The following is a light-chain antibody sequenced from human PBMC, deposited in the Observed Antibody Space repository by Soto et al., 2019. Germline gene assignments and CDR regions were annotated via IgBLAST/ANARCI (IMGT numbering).Light chain of an antibody. CDR2: VNN. CDR3: QSYDSSLSASV. V-gene: IGLV1-40*01. J-gene: IGLJ3*02. CDR1: SSNIGAGYD. Sequence: QSVLTQPPSVSGAPGQRVTISCTGSSSNIGAGYDVYWYQQVTGTAPKLLIYVNNNRPSGVPDRFSGSKSGTSASLVITGLQAEDEADYYCQSYDSSLSASVFGGGTKLTVL.